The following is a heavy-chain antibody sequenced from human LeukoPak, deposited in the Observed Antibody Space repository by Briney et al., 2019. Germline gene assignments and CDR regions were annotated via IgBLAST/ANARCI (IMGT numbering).Heavy chain of an antibody. Sequence: SETLSLTCTVSGGSLSPFYWSWIRQPPGKGLEWIAHVYHSRTTNYNPSLKSRVAISADTSKNQFSLRLSSVTAADTAVYYCARGACSGGSCLDSWGQGTLVTVSS. CDR3: ARGACSGGSCLDS. V-gene: IGHV4-59*01. CDR1: GGSLSPFY. CDR2: VYHSRTT. J-gene: IGHJ4*02. D-gene: IGHD2-15*01.